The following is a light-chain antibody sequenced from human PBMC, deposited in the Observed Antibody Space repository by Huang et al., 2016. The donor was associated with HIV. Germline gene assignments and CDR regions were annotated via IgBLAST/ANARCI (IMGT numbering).Light chain of an antibody. CDR1: QYVSTS. J-gene: IGKJ1*01. CDR2: GAS. CDR3: QQYYNWPWT. V-gene: IGKV3-15*01. Sequence: EILMTQSSATLSVSPGERATLSCRASQYVSTSLAWYQQKLGQTPRLLICGASTRASGVPARFSGSGTRTEFTLTISSLQSEDFAVYYCQQYYNWPWTFGQGTKVEIK.